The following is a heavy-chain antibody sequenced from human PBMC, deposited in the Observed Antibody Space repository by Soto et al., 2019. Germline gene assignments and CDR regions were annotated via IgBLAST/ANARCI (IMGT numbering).Heavy chain of an antibody. CDR1: GGSFSGYY. CDR3: ARRVDDYIWGSYRYVLDY. J-gene: IGHJ4*02. Sequence: SETLSLTCAVYGGSFSGYYWSWIRQPPGKGLEWIGEINHSGSTNYNPSLKSRVTISVDTSKNQFSLKLSSVTAADTAVYYCARRVDDYIWGSYRYVLDYWGQGTLVTVSS. D-gene: IGHD3-16*02. V-gene: IGHV4-34*01. CDR2: INHSGST.